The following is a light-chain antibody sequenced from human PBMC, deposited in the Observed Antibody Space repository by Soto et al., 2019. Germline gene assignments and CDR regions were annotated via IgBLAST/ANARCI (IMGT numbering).Light chain of an antibody. CDR2: WAS. J-gene: IGKJ2*01. CDR3: QQYYGTTYT. V-gene: IGKV4-1*01. CDR1: QSVFYSSNNKNY. Sequence: DIVMTQSPDSLAVSLGERATINCKSSQSVFYSSNNKNYLAWYQQKPGQPPKLLIYWASTRESGVPDRFGGSGSGTDFTLTISSLQAEDVAVYYCQQYYGTTYTFGQGTKLEIK.